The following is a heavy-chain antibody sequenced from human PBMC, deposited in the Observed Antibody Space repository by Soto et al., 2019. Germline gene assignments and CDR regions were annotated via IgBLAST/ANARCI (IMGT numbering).Heavy chain of an antibody. CDR2: IKKGGGAR. CDR3: ARGGVHYYDNSFDY. Sequence: EVLLVESGGGLVQPGGSLRLSCAASGFSLIPYWMNWVRQTPGKGLEWVANIKKGGGARNYVNSVKGRFTISRDKAKNSVYLEMNSLRAEDTAVYYCARGGVHYYDNSFDYWGHGTLVTAAS. V-gene: IGHV3-7*03. J-gene: IGHJ5*01. CDR1: GFSLIPYW. D-gene: IGHD3-22*01.